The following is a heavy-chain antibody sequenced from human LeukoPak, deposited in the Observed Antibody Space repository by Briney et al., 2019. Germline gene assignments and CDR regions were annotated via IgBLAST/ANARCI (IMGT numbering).Heavy chain of an antibody. Sequence: ASVKVSCKASGYTFTSYDINWVRQATGQGLEWMGWMNPNSGNTGYAQKFQGRVTMTRNTSISTAYMELSSLRSEDTAVYYCARLFCGGDCYSIYYYYMDVWGKGTTVTISS. CDR2: MNPNSGNT. CDR3: ARLFCGGDCYSIYYYYMDV. V-gene: IGHV1-8*01. CDR1: GYTFTSYD. J-gene: IGHJ6*03. D-gene: IGHD2-21*02.